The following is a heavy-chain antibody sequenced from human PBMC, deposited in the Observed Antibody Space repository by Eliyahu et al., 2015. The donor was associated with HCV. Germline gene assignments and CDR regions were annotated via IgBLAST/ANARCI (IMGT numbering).Heavy chain of an antibody. J-gene: IGHJ4*02. CDR3: ARAFSRTTIFGVGY. Sequence: QVQLVXSGGGVVQPGRSLXLSCAAXGFPFXSYAMHWVRQAPGKGLEXVAVISYDGSNKYYADSVKGRFTISRDNSKNTLYLQMNSLRAEDTAVYYCARAFSRTTIFGVGYWGQGTLVTVSS. V-gene: IGHV3-30-3*01. D-gene: IGHD3-3*01. CDR2: ISYDGSNK. CDR1: GFPFXSYA.